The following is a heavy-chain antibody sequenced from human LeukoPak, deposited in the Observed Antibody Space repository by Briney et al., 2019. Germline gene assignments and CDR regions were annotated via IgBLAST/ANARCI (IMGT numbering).Heavy chain of an antibody. Sequence: GESLKISCKGSGYSFNTYWIGWVRQMPGKGLEWMGIIYPGDSDTKYSPSFQGQVTISADKSISTAYLQWSSLRASDTAMYYCARDFTGLLPPSYYDYWGQGTLVTVSS. CDR1: GYSFNTYW. J-gene: IGHJ4*02. CDR2: IYPGDSDT. CDR3: ARDFTGLLPPSYYDY. V-gene: IGHV5-51*01. D-gene: IGHD2-15*01.